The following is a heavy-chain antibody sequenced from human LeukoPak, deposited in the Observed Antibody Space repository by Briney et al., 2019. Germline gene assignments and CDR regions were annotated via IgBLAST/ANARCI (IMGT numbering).Heavy chain of an antibody. CDR3: ARGGAPRYCSSTSCFSWFDP. D-gene: IGHD2-2*01. Sequence: GGSLRLSCAASGFSFNSYSVIWVRQAPGKGLEWVSSISSTSSYIFYAASLKGRFTISRDNAKNSLYLQMNSLRAEDTAVYYCARGGAPRYCSSTSCFSWFDPWGQGTLVTVSS. V-gene: IGHV3-21*01. J-gene: IGHJ5*02. CDR1: GFSFNSYS. CDR2: ISSTSSYI.